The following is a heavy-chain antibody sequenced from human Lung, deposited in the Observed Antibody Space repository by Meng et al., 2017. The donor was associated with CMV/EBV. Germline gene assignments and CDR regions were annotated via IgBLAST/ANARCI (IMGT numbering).Heavy chain of an antibody. Sequence: QVQVVQSGAEVKKPGSSVKVACKPSGGSFSTYTFSWVRQAPGQGLEWMGGLIPVLNKAKSAPRFQDRVTFTADETTTTAYMELSSLTFEDTAVYFCARGRGNQPLFDFWGQGTLVTVSS. CDR2: LIPVLNKA. CDR1: GGSFSTYT. D-gene: IGHD2/OR15-2a*01. CDR3: ARGRGNQPLFDF. V-gene: IGHV1-69*10. J-gene: IGHJ4*02.